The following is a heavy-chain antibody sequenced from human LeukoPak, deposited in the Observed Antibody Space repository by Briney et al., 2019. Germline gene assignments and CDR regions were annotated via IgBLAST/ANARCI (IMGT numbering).Heavy chain of an antibody. Sequence: ASVKVSCKASGYTFTGYFIHWVRQAPGQGLEWMGWINPNSGGTDYAQNFQGRVTMTRDTSISTVYMELIRLTSDDTAVYSCARLPIAVAGAYYFDYWGQGTLVTVSS. CDR2: INPNSGGT. D-gene: IGHD6-19*01. CDR1: GYTFTGYF. CDR3: ARLPIAVAGAYYFDY. J-gene: IGHJ4*02. V-gene: IGHV1-2*02.